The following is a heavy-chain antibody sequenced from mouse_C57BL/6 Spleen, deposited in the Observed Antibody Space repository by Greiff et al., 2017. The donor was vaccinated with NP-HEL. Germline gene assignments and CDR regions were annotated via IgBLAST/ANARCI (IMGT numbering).Heavy chain of an antibody. J-gene: IGHJ3*01. CDR1: GYTFTDYY. Sequence: EVQLQQSGPELVKPGASVKISCKASGYTFTDYYMNWVKQSHGKSLEWIGDINPNNGGTSYNQKFKGKATLTVDKSSSTAYMELRSLTSEDSAVYYCARGDFITTVVATRIPFAYWGQGTLVTVSA. CDR2: INPNNGGT. D-gene: IGHD1-1*01. CDR3: ARGDFITTVVATRIPFAY. V-gene: IGHV1-26*01.